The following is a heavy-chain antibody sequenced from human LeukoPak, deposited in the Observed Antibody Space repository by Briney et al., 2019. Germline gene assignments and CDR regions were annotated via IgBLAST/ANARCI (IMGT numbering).Heavy chain of an antibody. D-gene: IGHD3-10*01. V-gene: IGHV4-59*01. CDR2: IYYSGST. CDR3: ARGGSMVRGVYYYFDY. Sequence: SETLSLTCAVYGGSFSGYYWSWIRQPPGKGLEWIGYIYYSGSTNYNPSLKSRVTISVDTSKNQFSLKLSSVTAADTAVYYCARGGSMVRGVYYYFDYWGQGTLVTVSS. J-gene: IGHJ4*02. CDR1: GGSFSGYY.